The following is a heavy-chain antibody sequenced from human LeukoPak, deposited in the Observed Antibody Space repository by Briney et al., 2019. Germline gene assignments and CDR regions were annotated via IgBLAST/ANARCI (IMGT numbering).Heavy chain of an antibody. CDR1: GGSISSSNW. V-gene: IGHV4-4*02. D-gene: IGHD6-19*01. Sequence: PSETLSLTCAVSGGSISSSNWWSWVRQPPGKGLEWIGEIYHSGSTNYNPSLKSRVTISVDKSKNQFSLKLSSVTAADTAVYYCAREAVAALLRYWFDPWGQGTLVTVSS. J-gene: IGHJ5*02. CDR2: IYHSGST. CDR3: AREAVAALLRYWFDP.